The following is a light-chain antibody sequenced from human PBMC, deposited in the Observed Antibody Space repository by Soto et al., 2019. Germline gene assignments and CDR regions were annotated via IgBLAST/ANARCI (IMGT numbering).Light chain of an antibody. J-gene: IGLJ3*02. V-gene: IGLV1-40*01. CDR3: ASWDDNLNGGV. CDR1: SSNIGAGYD. CDR2: GNR. Sequence: QSVLTQPPSVSGAPGQRVTISCTGNSSNIGAGYDVHWYQQLPGTVPKLLIYGNRNRPSGVPDRFSGSKSGTSASLAINGLHSEDEADYYCASWDDNLNGGVFGGGTKLTVL.